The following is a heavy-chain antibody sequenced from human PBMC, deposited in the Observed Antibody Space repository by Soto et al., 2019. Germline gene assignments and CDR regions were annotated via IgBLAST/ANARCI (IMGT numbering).Heavy chain of an antibody. V-gene: IGHV1-46*04. Sequence: QVQLVQSGAEMKRPGASVILSCKASGYIFTTYSIHWVRQTAGQGLEWMAKVDPRDGSTGYAQKLRGGASMAWDTSTGTVSMEVSSLPSDDTATYYCARVRSSGREFDYWGQGTQVTVSS. J-gene: IGHJ4*02. D-gene: IGHD6-25*01. CDR1: GYIFTTYS. CDR2: VDPRDGST. CDR3: ARVRSSGREFDY.